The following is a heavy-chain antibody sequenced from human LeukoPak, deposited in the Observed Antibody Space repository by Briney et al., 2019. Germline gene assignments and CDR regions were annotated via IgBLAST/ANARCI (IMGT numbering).Heavy chain of an antibody. CDR2: ISGSGGST. V-gene: IGHV3-23*01. J-gene: IGHJ5*02. Sequence: PGGSLRLSCAASGFTFSSYAMSWVRQAPGKGLEWVSAISGSGGSTYYADSVKGRFTISRDNSKNTLYLQMNSLRAEDTAVYYCAKDRVSRWGYSNYGWFDPWGQGTLVTVSS. D-gene: IGHD4-11*01. CDR1: GFTFSSYA. CDR3: AKDRVSRWGYSNYGWFDP.